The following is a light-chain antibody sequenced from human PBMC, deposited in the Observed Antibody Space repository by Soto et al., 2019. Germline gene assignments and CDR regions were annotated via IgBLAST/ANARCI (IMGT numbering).Light chain of an antibody. V-gene: IGKV1-5*03. CDR1: QFMSVW. CDR2: KAS. CDR3: QQYNSFPLT. Sequence: DIQMTQSPSTLSASLVYRFTITCRASQFMSVWLAWYQQKPGTAPKLLIYKASSLESGVPIRFRGSGSGTEFTLTISSLQPDDSATYYCQQYNSFPLTFGPGTKVDIK. J-gene: IGKJ3*01.